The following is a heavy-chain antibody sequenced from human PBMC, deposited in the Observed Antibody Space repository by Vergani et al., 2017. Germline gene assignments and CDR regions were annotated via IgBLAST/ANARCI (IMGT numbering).Heavy chain of an antibody. CDR2: INHSGST. J-gene: IGHJ6*03. CDR3: ARGSTVVPAARDKNYYYMDV. D-gene: IGHD2-2*01. Sequence: QVQLQQWDAGLLKPSETLSLTCAVYGGSFSGYYWSWIRQPPGKGLEWIGEINHSGSTNYNPSLKSRVTISVDTSKNQFSLKLSSVTAADTAVYYCARGSTVVPAARDKNYYYMDVWGKGTTVTVSS. V-gene: IGHV4-34*01. CDR1: GGSFSGYY.